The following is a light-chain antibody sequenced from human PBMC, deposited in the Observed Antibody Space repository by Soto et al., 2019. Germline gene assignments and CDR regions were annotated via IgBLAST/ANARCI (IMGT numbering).Light chain of an antibody. J-gene: IGLJ1*01. CDR1: GTDVGQYNY. CDR3: SSYTSSITLDV. Sequence: QSVLTQPPSASGSPGQSVTISCTGAGTDVGQYNYVSWYQQHPGKAPKLLIHHVSRRPSGVPARFSGSKSGNTASLTVSGLQTEDEADYYCSSYTSSITLDVFGTGTKVTVL. V-gene: IGLV2-8*01. CDR2: HVS.